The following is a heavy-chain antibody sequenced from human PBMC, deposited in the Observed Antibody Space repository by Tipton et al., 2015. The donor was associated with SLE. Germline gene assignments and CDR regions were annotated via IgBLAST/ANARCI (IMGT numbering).Heavy chain of an antibody. J-gene: IGHJ3*01. CDR1: GYTFTDYW. Sequence: VQLVQSGAELKKPGESLKISCKGTGYTFTDYWIGWVRQMPGEGLEWMAMIYPLDSNRGYSPSAQGRVTVSVDNSINTAYLQWGGLRASDTAMYYCARRRIADFRDGFDVWGRGTMVTVSS. D-gene: IGHD6-13*01. CDR2: IYPLDSNR. V-gene: IGHV5-51*01. CDR3: ARRRIADFRDGFDV.